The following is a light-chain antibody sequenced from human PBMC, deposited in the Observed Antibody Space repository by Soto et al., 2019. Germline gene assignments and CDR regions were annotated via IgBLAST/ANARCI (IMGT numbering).Light chain of an antibody. CDR1: SSDVGYYNY. CDR2: EVS. V-gene: IGLV2-14*01. Sequence: QSALTQPASVSGSPGQSITISCTGTSSDVGYYNYVSWYQHHPGKAPKLMIYEVSNRPSGVSNRFSRSKSGNTASLTISGLQAEDEADYYCSSYTTSSTQVFGGGTKVTVL. CDR3: SSYTTSSTQV. J-gene: IGLJ3*02.